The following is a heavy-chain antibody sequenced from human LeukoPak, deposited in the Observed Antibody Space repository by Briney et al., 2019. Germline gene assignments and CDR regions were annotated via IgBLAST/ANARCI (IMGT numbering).Heavy chain of an antibody. Sequence: SETLSPTCTVSGGSTSSSNYYWGWIRQPPGKGLEWIGSIFYSGTTHYNPSLKSRVTISVNTSKNQFSLKLSSVTAADTAVYYCARLSNYGGHSGDGYWGQGTLVTVSS. CDR2: IFYSGTT. J-gene: IGHJ4*02. CDR3: ARLSNYGGHSGDGY. CDR1: GGSTSSSNYY. V-gene: IGHV4-39*01. D-gene: IGHD4-23*01.